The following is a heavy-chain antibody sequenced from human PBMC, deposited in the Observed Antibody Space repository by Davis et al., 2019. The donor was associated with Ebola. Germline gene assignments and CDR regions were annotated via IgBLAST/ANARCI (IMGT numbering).Heavy chain of an antibody. V-gene: IGHV3-30-3*01. CDR1: GFTFSSYA. CDR2: ISYDGSNK. Sequence: GESLKISCAASGFTFSSYAMHWVRQAPGKGLEWVAVISYDGSNKYYADSVKGRFTISRDNSKNTLYLQMNSLRAEDTAVYYCARSVNCSSTSCYYYYYGMDVWGQGTTVTVSS. J-gene: IGHJ6*02. D-gene: IGHD2-2*01. CDR3: ARSVNCSSTSCYYYYYGMDV.